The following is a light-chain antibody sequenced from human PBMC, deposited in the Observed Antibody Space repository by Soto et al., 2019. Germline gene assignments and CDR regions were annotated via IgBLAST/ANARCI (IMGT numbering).Light chain of an antibody. CDR1: QSISSSY. CDR2: GAS. J-gene: IGKJ1*01. V-gene: IGKV3-20*01. CDR3: QQYGSSPGT. Sequence: EIVLTQSPGTLSLSPGERVTLSCRASQSISSSYLAWYQQKPGQAPRLLFYGASSRATGIPDRFSGSGSGTDFTLTISRLEPEDFAVYYCQQYGSSPGTFGQGTKVEIK.